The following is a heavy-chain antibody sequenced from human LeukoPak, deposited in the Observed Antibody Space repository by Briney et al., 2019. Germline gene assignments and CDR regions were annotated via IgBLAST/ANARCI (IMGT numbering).Heavy chain of an antibody. D-gene: IGHD2-21*02. CDR3: ARDGGELAYCGGDCYSWYFDL. CDR1: GYTFTSYY. Sequence: ASVTVSCKASGYTFTSYYMHWVRQAPGQGLEWMGIINPSGGSTSYAQKFQGRVTMTRDTSTSTVYMELSSLRSEDTAVYYCARDGGELAYCGGDCYSWYFDLWGRGTLVTVSS. V-gene: IGHV1-46*01. J-gene: IGHJ2*01. CDR2: INPSGGST.